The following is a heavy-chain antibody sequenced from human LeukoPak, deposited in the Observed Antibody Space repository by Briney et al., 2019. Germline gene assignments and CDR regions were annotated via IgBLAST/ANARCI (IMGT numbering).Heavy chain of an antibody. Sequence: SVKVSCKASGGTFSSYAISWVRRAPGRGLEWMGRIIPIFGTANYAQKFQGRVTITTDESTSTAYMELSSLRSEDTAVYYCASISSGWSYYFDYWGQGTLVTVSS. CDR3: ASISSGWSYYFDY. J-gene: IGHJ4*02. CDR2: IIPIFGTA. V-gene: IGHV1-69*05. CDR1: GGTFSSYA. D-gene: IGHD6-19*01.